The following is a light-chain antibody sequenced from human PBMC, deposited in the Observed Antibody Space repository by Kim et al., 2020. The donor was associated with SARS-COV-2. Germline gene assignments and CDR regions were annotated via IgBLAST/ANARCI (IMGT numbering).Light chain of an antibody. J-gene: IGKJ1*01. Sequence: ASVGDRVTITCRASQGISNYLAWYQQKPGKVPKLLIYAAYALQSGVPSRFSGSGSGTDFTLTISSLQPEDVATYYCQKYTSAPPTFVQGTKVDIK. CDR1: QGISNY. V-gene: IGKV1-27*01. CDR3: QKYTSAPPT. CDR2: AAY.